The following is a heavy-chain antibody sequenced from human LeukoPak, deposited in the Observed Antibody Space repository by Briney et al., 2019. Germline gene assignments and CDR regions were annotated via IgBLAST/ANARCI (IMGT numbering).Heavy chain of an antibody. V-gene: IGHV4-39*01. D-gene: IGHD4-23*01. CDR1: GGSISSSSYY. CDR3: ARRGNSRNYFDY. Sequence: PSETLSLTCTVSGGSISSSSYYWGWIRQPPGKGLDWIGSIYYSGSTYYNPSLKSRVTISVDTSKNQFSLKLSSVTAADTAVYYCARRGNSRNYFDYWGQGTLVTVSS. CDR2: IYYSGST. J-gene: IGHJ4*02.